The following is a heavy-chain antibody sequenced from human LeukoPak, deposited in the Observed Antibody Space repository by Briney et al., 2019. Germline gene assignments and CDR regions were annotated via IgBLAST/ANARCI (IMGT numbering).Heavy chain of an antibody. CDR2: ISGSGGIT. CDR3: AKSLVALAQSGGY. D-gene: IGHD2-8*02. J-gene: IGHJ4*02. CDR1: GFSFSNYV. V-gene: IGHV3-23*01. Sequence: RAGGSLRLSCAASGFSFSNYVMSWVRQAPGKGLEWVSTISGSGGITYYADSVKGRFTISRDNSKNTLCLQMDSLRAEDTAVYYCAKSLVALAQSGGYWGQGTLVIVSS.